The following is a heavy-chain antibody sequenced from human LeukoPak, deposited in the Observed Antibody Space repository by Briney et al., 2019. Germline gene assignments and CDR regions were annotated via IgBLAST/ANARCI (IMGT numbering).Heavy chain of an antibody. CDR2: INQDQSHK. V-gene: IGHV3-7*01. CDR3: ARGIGGYDTVDC. J-gene: IGHJ4*02. D-gene: IGHD3-22*01. Sequence: GGSLRLSCAASGFTFYNYWMSWVRQAPGKGLEWVANINQDQSHKYYLGSVEGRFTISRDNAKNSLYLQMDSLRAEDTAIYYCARGIGGYDTVDCGGQGSLVTVSS. CDR1: GFTFYNYW.